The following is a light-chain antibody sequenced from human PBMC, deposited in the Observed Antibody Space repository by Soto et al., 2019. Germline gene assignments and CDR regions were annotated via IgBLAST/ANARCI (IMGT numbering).Light chain of an antibody. V-gene: IGLV1-44*01. CDR2: SNN. J-gene: IGLJ2*01. CDR1: SSTIGSYT. Sequence: QSVLTQPPSASGTPEQTVTISCSGSSSTIGSYTVNWYQQLPGTAPKLLIFSNNQRPSGVPARFAGSRSGTSASLSISGLHSEDEADYYCAAWDDSLGGLVFGGGTKVTVL. CDR3: AAWDDSLGGLV.